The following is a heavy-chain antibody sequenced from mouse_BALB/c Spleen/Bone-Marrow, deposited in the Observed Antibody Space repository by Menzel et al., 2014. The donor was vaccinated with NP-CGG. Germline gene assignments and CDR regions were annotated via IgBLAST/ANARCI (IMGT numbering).Heavy chain of an antibody. V-gene: IGHV1-61*01. CDR3: ARLEGNYGSTFAY. D-gene: IGHD1-1*01. CDR1: GYSFTSYW. J-gene: IGHJ3*01. CDR2: IHPSDTET. Sequence: QVQLQQSGAELVRPGASVQLSCKASGYSFTSYWMNWVKRRLGQGLEWIGMIHPSDTETRLNQRFKDKATLTVDKSSSTAYMQLSSPTSEDSAVYYCARLEGNYGSTFAYWGQGTLVTVSA.